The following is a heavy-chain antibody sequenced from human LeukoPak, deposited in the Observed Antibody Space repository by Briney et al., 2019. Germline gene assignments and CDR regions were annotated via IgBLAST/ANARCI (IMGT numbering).Heavy chain of an antibody. V-gene: IGHV3-30-3*01. J-gene: IGHJ4*02. CDR2: ISPDGNNK. D-gene: IGHD6-19*01. Sequence: GGSLRLSCATSGFTVSSNYMSWVRQAPGEGLEWVAVISPDGNNKYYADSVKGRFTMSRDNSKNKVYVQMDSLRGEDTAVYYCARAAAVAGYFDYWGQGTLVTVSS. CDR3: ARAAAVAGYFDY. CDR1: GFTVSSNY.